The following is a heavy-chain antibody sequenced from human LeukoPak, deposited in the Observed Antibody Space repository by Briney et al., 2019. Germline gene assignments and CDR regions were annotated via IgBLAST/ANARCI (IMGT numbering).Heavy chain of an antibody. Sequence: GGSLRLSCAASGFTFSSYAMSWVREAPGKGLEWVSAFSGSGGSTYYADSVKGRFTISRDNSKNTLYLQMNSLRAEDTAVYYCAKGFGATIALMGGFDYYYYMDVWGKGTTVTISS. V-gene: IGHV3-23*01. CDR2: FSGSGGST. CDR3: AKGFGATIALMGGFDYYYYMDV. J-gene: IGHJ6*03. D-gene: IGHD5-12*01. CDR1: GFTFSSYA.